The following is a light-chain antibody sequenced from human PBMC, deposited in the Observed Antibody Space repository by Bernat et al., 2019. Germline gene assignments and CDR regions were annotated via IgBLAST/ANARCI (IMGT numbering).Light chain of an antibody. J-gene: IGLJ1*01. Sequence: QSALTQPASVSGSPGQSITISCTGTSSDVGSYNLVSWYQQHPGKAPKLMIYEVSKRPSGVSNRFSGSKSGNTASLTISGLQAEDEADYYCCSYAGSSTYVFGPVTKVTVL. CDR3: CSYAGSSTYV. V-gene: IGLV2-23*02. CDR1: SSDVGSYNL. CDR2: EVS.